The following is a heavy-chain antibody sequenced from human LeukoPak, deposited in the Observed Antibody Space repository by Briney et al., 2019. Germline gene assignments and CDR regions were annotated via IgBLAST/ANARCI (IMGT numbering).Heavy chain of an antibody. CDR2: INPKNGET. CDR1: GYTFAGYY. V-gene: IGHV1-2*02. D-gene: IGHD2-15*01. Sequence: ASVKVSCKASGYTFAGYYVHWVRQAPGQGLEWMGWINPKNGETIYAQKLQGRVTMTRDTSISTAYMELSRLRSDDTAVYYCARVVSRFVGGALDYWGQGTLVTVSS. CDR3: ARVVSRFVGGALDY. J-gene: IGHJ4*02.